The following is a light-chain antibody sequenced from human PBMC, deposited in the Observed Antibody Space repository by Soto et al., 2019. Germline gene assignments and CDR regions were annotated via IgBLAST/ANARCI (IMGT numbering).Light chain of an antibody. CDR3: CSYAGTYSYV. J-gene: IGLJ1*01. Sequence: QSALTQPRSVSGSPGQSVTISCTGTRSDIGTYDYVSWYQHHPNTAPKLIIYDVGERPSGVPDRFSGSKSGNTASLLISGLQAEDEADYFCCSYAGTYSYVFGSGTKLTVL. CDR1: RSDIGTYDY. V-gene: IGLV2-11*01. CDR2: DVG.